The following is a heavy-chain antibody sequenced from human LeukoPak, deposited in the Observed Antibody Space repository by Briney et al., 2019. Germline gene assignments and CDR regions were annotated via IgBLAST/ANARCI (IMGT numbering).Heavy chain of an antibody. CDR1: GFTFSSYG. Sequence: PGGSLRLSCAASGFTFSSYGMHWVRQAPGKGLEWVAVISYDGSNKYYADSVKGRFTISRDNSKNTLYLQMNSLRAEDTAVYYCAKDRLDGYGYWGQGTLVTVSS. V-gene: IGHV3-30*18. CDR3: AKDRLDGYGY. D-gene: IGHD5-18*01. J-gene: IGHJ4*02. CDR2: ISYDGSNK.